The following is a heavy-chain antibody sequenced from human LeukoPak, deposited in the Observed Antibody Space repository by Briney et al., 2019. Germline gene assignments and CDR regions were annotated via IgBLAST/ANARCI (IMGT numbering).Heavy chain of an antibody. CDR3: ARVSPMVRGVRGGWFDP. CDR2: INHSGST. CDR1: GGSFSGYY. D-gene: IGHD3-10*01. Sequence: PSETLSLTCAVYGGSFSGYYWRWIRQPPGKGLEWIGEINHSGSTNYNPSLKSRVTISVDTSKNQFSLKLSSVTAADTAVYYCARVSPMVRGVRGGWFDPWGQGTLVTVSS. V-gene: IGHV4-34*01. J-gene: IGHJ5*02.